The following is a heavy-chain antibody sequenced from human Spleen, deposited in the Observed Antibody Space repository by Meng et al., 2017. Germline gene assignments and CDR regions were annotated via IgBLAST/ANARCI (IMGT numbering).Heavy chain of an antibody. Sequence: AQLPARGSRLSKPSETLSLTCCFFGGSLCDYYWSWIRQPPGKGLGWIGEINHSGSTNYNPSLESRATISVDTSQNNLSLKLSSVTAADSAVYYCARGPTTMAHDFDYWGQGTLVTVSS. J-gene: IGHJ4*02. CDR2: INHSGST. CDR1: GGSLCDYY. D-gene: IGHD4-11*01. V-gene: IGHV4-34*02. CDR3: ARGPTTMAHDFDY.